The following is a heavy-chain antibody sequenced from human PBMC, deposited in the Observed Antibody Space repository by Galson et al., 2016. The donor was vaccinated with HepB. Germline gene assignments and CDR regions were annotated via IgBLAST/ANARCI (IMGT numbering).Heavy chain of an antibody. CDR1: GFTFSLHT. J-gene: IGHJ4*02. Sequence: SLRLSCAASGFTFSLHTFYWVRQTPAKGLEWISYIGSSTRNIYYADSVQGRFTISRDNANNSLFLQLNSLRDADTGVYFCARGGSGNFQYYSDSWGQGALVTVSS. CDR2: IGSSTRNI. V-gene: IGHV3-48*02. CDR3: ARGGSGNFQYYSDS. D-gene: IGHD6-19*01.